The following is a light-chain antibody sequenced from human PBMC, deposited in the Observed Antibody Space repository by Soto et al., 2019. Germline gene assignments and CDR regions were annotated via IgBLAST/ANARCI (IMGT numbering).Light chain of an antibody. CDR1: QSVSRN. CDR3: QQYSDWPRT. V-gene: IGKV3-15*01. J-gene: IGKJ2*01. CDR2: GAS. Sequence: EIVMTQSPATLSVSPGERVTLSCRASQSVSRNLAWYQQKPGQAPRLLIYGASSRATRIPARFSGSGSGAEFTLTISSLQSEDFATYYCQQYSDWPRTFGQGTKLEMK.